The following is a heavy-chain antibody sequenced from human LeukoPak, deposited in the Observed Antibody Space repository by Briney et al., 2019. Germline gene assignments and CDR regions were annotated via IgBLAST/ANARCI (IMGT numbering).Heavy chain of an antibody. D-gene: IGHD4-23*01. V-gene: IGHV3-30-3*01. CDR3: ARVRGLPVVTLFDY. Sequence: PGRSLRLSCAASGFTFSSYAMHWVRQAPGKGLEWVAVISYDGSNEYYADSVKGRFTISRDNSKNTLYLQMNSLRAEDTAVYYCARVRGLPVVTLFDYWGQGTLVTVSS. CDR2: ISYDGSNE. J-gene: IGHJ4*02. CDR1: GFTFSSYA.